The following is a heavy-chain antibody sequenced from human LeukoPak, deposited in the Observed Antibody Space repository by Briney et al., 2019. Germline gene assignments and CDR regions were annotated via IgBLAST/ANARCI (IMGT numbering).Heavy chain of an antibody. CDR3: ARGTYRSSSPSIGMPYYLDY. J-gene: IGHJ4*02. CDR1: GFTFSSYS. D-gene: IGHD6-6*01. Sequence: GGSLRLSCAASGFTFSSYSMNWVRQAPVKGLEWVSSISNSGSYIFYAQSVEGRFIISRDNAKNSHYLQMNSLRVDDTAVYFCARGTYRSSSPSIGMPYYLDYWGQGILVTVSS. V-gene: IGHV3-21*01. CDR2: ISNSGSYI.